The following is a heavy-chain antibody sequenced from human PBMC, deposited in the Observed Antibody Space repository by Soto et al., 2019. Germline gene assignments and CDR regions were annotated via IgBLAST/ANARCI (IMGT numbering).Heavy chain of an antibody. CDR3: ARLRFGASSHYFDY. Sequence: GGSLRLSCASSGCPFSDYSMSWVRQAPGKGLEWVANIKPDRNDKYYVDSVKGRFTISRDNAKNSMFLQMNSLRAEDTAVYSCARLRFGASSHYFDYWGQGALVTVSS. CDR2: IKPDRNDK. D-gene: IGHD6-6*01. V-gene: IGHV3-7*01. CDR1: GCPFSDYS. J-gene: IGHJ4*01.